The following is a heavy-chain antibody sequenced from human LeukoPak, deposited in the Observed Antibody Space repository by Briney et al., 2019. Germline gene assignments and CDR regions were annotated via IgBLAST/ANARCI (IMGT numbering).Heavy chain of an antibody. CDR1: GGSINNYY. CDR2: ITGSIYFSGST. CDR3: ARDSRDYGSGSYWDV. Sequence: PSETLSLTCTVSGGSINNYYWNWIRQPPGKGLEWIAYITGSIYFSGSTKYDPSLESRVTMSVDTSKNQFSLTLSSVTAADTAVYYCARDSRDYGSGSYWDVWGQGTTVTVSS. J-gene: IGHJ6*02. V-gene: IGHV4-59*01. D-gene: IGHD3-10*01.